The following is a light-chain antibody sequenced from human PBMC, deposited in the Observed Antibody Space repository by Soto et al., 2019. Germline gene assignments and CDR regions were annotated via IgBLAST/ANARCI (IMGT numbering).Light chain of an antibody. CDR1: SSNIGYNA. CDR2: GNS. CDR3: SSYAGSNKV. J-gene: IGLJ2*01. Sequence: QSVLTQPPSASGTPGQRVTLSCSGSSSNIGYNAVNWYQQLPGTAPKLLMHGNSQRPSGVPDRFSGSKSGTSASLAISGLQAEDEADYYCSSYAGSNKVFGGGTKLTVL. V-gene: IGLV1-44*01.